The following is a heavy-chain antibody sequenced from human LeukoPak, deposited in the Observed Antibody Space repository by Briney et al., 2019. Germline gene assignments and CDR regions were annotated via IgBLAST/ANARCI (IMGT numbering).Heavy chain of an antibody. V-gene: IGHV4-59*08. CDR2: IYYSGST. D-gene: IGHD4-17*01. CDR3: ARQGAVTRWMGWFDP. CDR1: GGSISSYY. J-gene: IGHJ5*02. Sequence: SETLSLTCTVSGGSISSYYWSWIRQPPGKGLEWIGYIYYSGSTNYNPSLKSRVTISVDTSKNQFSLKLSSVTAADTAVYYCARQGAVTRWMGWFDPWGQGTLVTVSS.